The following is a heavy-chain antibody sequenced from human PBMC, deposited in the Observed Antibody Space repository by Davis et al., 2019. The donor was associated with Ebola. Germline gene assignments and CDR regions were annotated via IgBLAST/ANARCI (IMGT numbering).Heavy chain of an antibody. CDR3: AGIVATTYYFDY. V-gene: IGHV1-69*06. CDR1: VGTFSSYA. J-gene: IGHJ4*02. CDR2: SIPIFGTA. D-gene: IGHD5-12*01. Sequence: SVNVSCKASVGTFSSYAISWLRQAPGQGLEWMGGSIPIFGTANYAQKFQGRVTITADKSTSTAYMELSSLRSEDTAVYYCAGIVATTYYFDYWGQGTLVTVSS.